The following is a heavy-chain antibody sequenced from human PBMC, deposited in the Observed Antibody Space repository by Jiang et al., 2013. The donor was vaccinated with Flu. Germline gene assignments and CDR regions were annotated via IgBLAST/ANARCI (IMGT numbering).Heavy chain of an antibody. Sequence: NDYAVSVKSRITINPDTSKNQFSLQLNSVTPEDTAVYYCARGGGSDAFDIWGQGTMVTVSS. CDR2: N. D-gene: IGHD3-10*01. CDR3: ARGGGSDAFDI. J-gene: IGHJ3*02. V-gene: IGHV6-1*01.